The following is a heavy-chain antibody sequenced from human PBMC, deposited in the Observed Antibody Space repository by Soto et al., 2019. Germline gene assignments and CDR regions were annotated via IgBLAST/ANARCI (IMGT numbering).Heavy chain of an antibody. J-gene: IGHJ4*02. Sequence: QVQLVESGGGVVQPGRSLRLSCAASGFTFSSYAMHWVRQAPGKGLEWVAVISYDGSNKYYADSVKGRFTISRDNSKNKMYLQMNGLGAEDTAVYYCARNHGTQQWLVLDDWGQGTLVTVSS. CDR1: GFTFSSYA. D-gene: IGHD6-19*01. V-gene: IGHV3-30-3*01. CDR3: ARNHGTQQWLVLDD. CDR2: ISYDGSNK.